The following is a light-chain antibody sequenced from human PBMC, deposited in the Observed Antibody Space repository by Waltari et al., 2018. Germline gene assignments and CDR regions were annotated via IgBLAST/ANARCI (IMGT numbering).Light chain of an antibody. Sequence: EIVLTQSPATLSLSPGERATLSCRASQSVSTYLAWYQQKPGQVPRLLIYGASNRATGIPARFSGSGSGTDFTLTISSLEPEDFAGYYCQQRISWLGWTFGQGTKVEIK. CDR3: QQRISWLGWT. CDR2: GAS. CDR1: QSVSTY. J-gene: IGKJ1*01. V-gene: IGKV3-11*01.